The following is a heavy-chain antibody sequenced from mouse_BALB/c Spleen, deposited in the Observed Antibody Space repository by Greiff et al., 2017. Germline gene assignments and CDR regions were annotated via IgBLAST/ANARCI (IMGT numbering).Heavy chain of an antibody. D-gene: IGHD1-2*01. CDR3: ARYIKTTATTYYFDY. J-gene: IGHJ2*01. CDR1: GYTFTDYA. Sequence: LQESGPEVVRPGVSVKISCKGSGYTFTDYAMHWVKQSHAKSLEWIGVISTYNGNTNYNQKFKGKATMTVDKSSSTAYMELARLTSEDSAIYYCARYIKTTATTYYFDYWGQGTTLTVSS. CDR2: ISTYNGNT. V-gene: IGHV1-67*01.